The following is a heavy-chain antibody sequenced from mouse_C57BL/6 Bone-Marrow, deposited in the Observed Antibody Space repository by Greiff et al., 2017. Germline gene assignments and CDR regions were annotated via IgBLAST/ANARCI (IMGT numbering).Heavy chain of an antibody. V-gene: IGHV1-81*01. CDR1: GYTFTSYG. J-gene: IGHJ3*01. D-gene: IGHD3-2*02. Sequence: VQLQQSGAELARPGASVKLSCKASGYTFTSYGISWVKQRTGQGLEWIGEIYPRGGNTYYNEKFKGKATLTADNSSSTAYMELRSLPSEDSAVXLCARHQLRLRGWLAYWGQGTLVTVSA. CDR2: IYPRGGNT. CDR3: ARHQLRLRGWLAY.